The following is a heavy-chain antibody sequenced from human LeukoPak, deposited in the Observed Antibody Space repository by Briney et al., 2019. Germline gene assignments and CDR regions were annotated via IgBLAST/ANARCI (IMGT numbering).Heavy chain of an antibody. D-gene: IGHD2-15*01. Sequence: GGSLRLSCAASGFTFSSYSMNWVRQAPGKGLEWVAFIRYDGSNKYYADSVKGRFTISRDNSKNTLYLQMNSLRVEDTAVYYCGRDRGSARWFEYFQHWGQGTLVTVSS. V-gene: IGHV3-30*02. J-gene: IGHJ1*01. CDR1: GFTFSSYS. CDR3: GRDRGSARWFEYFQH. CDR2: IRYDGSNK.